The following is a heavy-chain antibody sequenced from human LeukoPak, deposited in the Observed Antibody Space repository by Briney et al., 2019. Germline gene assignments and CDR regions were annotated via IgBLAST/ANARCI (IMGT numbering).Heavy chain of an antibody. D-gene: IGHD1-26*01. J-gene: IGHJ3*02. CDR1: GGSISSSNYY. Sequence: SETLSLTCSVSGGSISSSNYYWSWIRQPAGKGLEWIGRIYTSESTNYNPSLKSRVTISVDTSRNQVSLKLSSVTAADTAVYYCARDKREPRYAFDIWGQGTMVTVSS. V-gene: IGHV4-61*02. CDR2: IYTSEST. CDR3: ARDKREPRYAFDI.